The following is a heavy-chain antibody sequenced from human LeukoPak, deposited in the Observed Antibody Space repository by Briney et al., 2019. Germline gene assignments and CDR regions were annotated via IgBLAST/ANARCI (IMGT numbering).Heavy chain of an antibody. CDR3: ARVKSGYSYGYFDY. V-gene: IGHV4-34*01. D-gene: IGHD5-18*01. CDR2: ISHSGST. Sequence: NPSETLSLTCGVYGGSFSGYYWIWIRQPPGKGLEWIGEISHSGSTKYNSSLKSRATISVDTSKNQFSLKVSSVTAADTAVYYCARVKSGYSYGYFDYWGQGTLVTVSS. J-gene: IGHJ4*02. CDR1: GGSFSGYY.